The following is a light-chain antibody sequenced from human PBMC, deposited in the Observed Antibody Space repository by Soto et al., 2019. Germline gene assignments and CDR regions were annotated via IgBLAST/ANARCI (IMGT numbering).Light chain of an antibody. CDR3: QQYNNWPPGIT. V-gene: IGKV3-15*01. J-gene: IGKJ5*01. Sequence: ETVMTQSPATLSVSPGERATLSCRASQSVNSNLAWYQQKLGQAPRVLIYGASTRATGIPDRFSGSGSGTEFALTISSLQSEDFAVYYCQQYNNWPPGITFGQGTRLEIK. CDR1: QSVNSN. CDR2: GAS.